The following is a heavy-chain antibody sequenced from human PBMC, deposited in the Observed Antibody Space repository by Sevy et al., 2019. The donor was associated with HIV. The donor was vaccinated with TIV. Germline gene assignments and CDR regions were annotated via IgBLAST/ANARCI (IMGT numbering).Heavy chain of an antibody. Sequence: SETLSLTCTVSGGSISSGGYYWSWIRQHPGKGLEWIGYIYYSGSTYYNPSLKSRVTISVDRSKNQFSLRLSSVTAADTAVYYCARGYSSSWYFNWFDPWGQGTLVTVSS. CDR1: GGSISSGGYY. CDR2: IYYSGST. V-gene: IGHV4-31*03. D-gene: IGHD6-13*01. CDR3: ARGYSSSWYFNWFDP. J-gene: IGHJ5*02.